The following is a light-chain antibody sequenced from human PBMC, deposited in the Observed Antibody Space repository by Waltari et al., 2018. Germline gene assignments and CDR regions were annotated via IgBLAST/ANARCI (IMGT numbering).Light chain of an antibody. Sequence: SYVLTQPPSVSVAPGKTARITCGGNNIETKSVHWYPQKPGQAPSLVISYDSDRPSGIPERFSGSNSGETATLTISRVEAADEADYYCQVWDANNDPGVFGTGTEVTVL. J-gene: IGLJ1*01. CDR2: YDS. CDR3: QVWDANNDPGV. CDR1: NIETKS. V-gene: IGLV3-21*04.